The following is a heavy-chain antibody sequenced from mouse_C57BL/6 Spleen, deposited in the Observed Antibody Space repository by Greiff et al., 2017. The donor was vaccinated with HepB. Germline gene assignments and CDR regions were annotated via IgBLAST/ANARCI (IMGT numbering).Heavy chain of an antibody. D-gene: IGHD6-1*01. CDR3: ARAAHFAY. CDR1: GYTFTSYW. J-gene: IGHJ2*01. Sequence: QVQLQQPGAELVMPGASVKLSCKASGYTFTSYWMHWVKQRPGQGLEWIGEIDPSDSYTNYNQKFKGKSTLTVDKSSSTAYMQLSSLTSEDSAVYYCARAAHFAYWGQGTTRTVSS. V-gene: IGHV1-69*01. CDR2: IDPSDSYT.